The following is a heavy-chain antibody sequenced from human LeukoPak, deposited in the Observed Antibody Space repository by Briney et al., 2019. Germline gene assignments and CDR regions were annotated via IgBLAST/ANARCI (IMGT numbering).Heavy chain of an antibody. CDR2: INWNGGRT. J-gene: IGHJ4*02. D-gene: IGHD3-22*01. Sequence: SGGSLRLSCAASGFTFDHYGMSWVRQAPGKGLEWVSGINWNGGRTGYADSVKGRFTISRDNAKNSLYLQMGSLRAEDMAVYYCARGTRLWEYYYDSSGSFAVDYWGQGTLVTVSS. CDR3: ARGTRLWEYYYDSSGSFAVDY. V-gene: IGHV3-20*04. CDR1: GFTFDHYG.